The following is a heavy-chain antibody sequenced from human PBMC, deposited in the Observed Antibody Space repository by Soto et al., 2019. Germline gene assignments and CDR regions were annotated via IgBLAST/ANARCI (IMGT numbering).Heavy chain of an antibody. CDR2: INSGNGNT. CDR1: GYTFPSCG. Sequence: ASVKVSSRASGYTFPSCGLHLLRQAPGQRLEWMGWINSGNGNTKYSQKFQGRVTITRDTSASTAYMELSSLRSEDTAVYYCARSFVVVTALYYWRQGTLDTVSS. CDR3: ARSFVVVTALYY. D-gene: IGHD2-21*02. V-gene: IGHV1-3*01. J-gene: IGHJ4*02.